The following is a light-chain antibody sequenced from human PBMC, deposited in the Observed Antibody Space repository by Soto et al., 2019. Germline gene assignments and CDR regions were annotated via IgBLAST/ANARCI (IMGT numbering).Light chain of an antibody. J-gene: IGKJ1*01. V-gene: IGKV3-11*01. Sequence: EIVLTQSPATLYSSPGERATLSCRASQTVSSKLAWYQHKPGQAPRLLIYDTSNRATGIPARFSGTGAGTDFTRTISSLVPEDFAVYYCHQRKSWPRTFGQGTKVEIK. CDR1: QTVSSK. CDR3: HQRKSWPRT. CDR2: DTS.